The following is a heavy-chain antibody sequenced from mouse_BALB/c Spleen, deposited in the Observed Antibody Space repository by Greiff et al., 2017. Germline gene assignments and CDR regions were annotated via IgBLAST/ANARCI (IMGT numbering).Heavy chain of an antibody. CDR3: ARNHYYGSSYYYFDY. D-gene: IGHD1-1*01. J-gene: IGHJ2*01. CDR2: IYPYNGGT. V-gene: IGHV1S29*02. CDR1: GYTFTDYN. Sequence: VQLQQSGPELVKPGASVKISCKASGYTFTDYNMHWVKQSHGKSLEWIGYIYPYNGGTGYNQKFKSKATLTVDSSSSTAYMELRSLTSEDSAVYYCARNHYYGSSYYYFDYWGQGTTLTVSS.